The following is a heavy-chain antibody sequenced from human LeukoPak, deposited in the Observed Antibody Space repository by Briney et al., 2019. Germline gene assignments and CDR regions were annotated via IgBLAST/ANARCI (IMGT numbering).Heavy chain of an antibody. J-gene: IGHJ4*02. CDR3: ARGGGFCGGDCYGIDY. V-gene: IGHV3-21*01. Sequence: GGSLRLSCAASGFTFNPYSMNWVRQAPGKGLEWASSVSSRSSYINYADSVKGRFIISRDDAKNSLYLQMNSLRAEDTAVYYCARGGGFCGGDCYGIDYWGQGTLVTVSS. CDR2: VSSRSSYI. D-gene: IGHD2-21*01. CDR1: GFTFNPYS.